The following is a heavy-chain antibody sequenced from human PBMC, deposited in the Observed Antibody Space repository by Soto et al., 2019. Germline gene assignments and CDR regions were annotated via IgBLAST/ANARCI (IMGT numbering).Heavy chain of an antibody. V-gene: IGHV4-31*03. D-gene: IGHD4-4*01. Sequence: QVQLQESGPGLVKPSQTLSLTCTVSGGSISSGGYYWSWIRQHPGKGLEWIGYIYYSGSTYYNPSPKSRFTRSVDTSKDQFSLKLSSVTAADTAVYYCATLTYRRYYYYGMDVWGQGTTVTVSS. CDR1: GGSISSGGYY. CDR3: ATLTYRRYYYYGMDV. J-gene: IGHJ6*02. CDR2: IYYSGST.